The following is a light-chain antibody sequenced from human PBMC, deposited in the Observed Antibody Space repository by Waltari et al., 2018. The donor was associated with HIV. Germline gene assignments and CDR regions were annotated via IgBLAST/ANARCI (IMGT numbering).Light chain of an antibody. V-gene: IGLV3-25*03. J-gene: IGLJ2*01. Sequence: SSALTQTPSVSVSPGPTATITCSGEAFPSRYAHWYHPRAGQAPFLVIYQDHKRPSGIPDRFSGSSSGTVLTLTISGVQTEDEGDYYCQTTDTNGVVVFGGGTKVTVL. CDR2: QDH. CDR1: AFPSRY. CDR3: QTTDTNGVVV.